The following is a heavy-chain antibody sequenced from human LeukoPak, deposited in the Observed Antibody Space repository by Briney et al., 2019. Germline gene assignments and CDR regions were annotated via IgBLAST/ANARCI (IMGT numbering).Heavy chain of an antibody. CDR1: GFTLSGYW. J-gene: IGHJ4*02. CDR3: ARGLGVSTVTPLGY. Sequence: GGSLRLSCAASGFTLSGYWMHWGRQAPGKGRVWVSRINSDGSSTTYADSVKGRFTISRDNAKNTVYLQMNSLRAEDTAVYYCARGLGVSTVTPLGYWGQGTLVTASS. D-gene: IGHD4-17*01. V-gene: IGHV3-74*01. CDR2: INSDGSST.